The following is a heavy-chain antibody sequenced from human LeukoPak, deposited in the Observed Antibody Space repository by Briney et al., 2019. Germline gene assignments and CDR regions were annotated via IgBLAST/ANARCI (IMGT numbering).Heavy chain of an antibody. J-gene: IGHJ6*02. CDR3: ARGLGYGSGSYYYYYGMDV. V-gene: IGHV3-66*02. D-gene: IGHD3-10*01. CDR1: GFTVSSNY. CDR2: IYSGGST. Sequence: GGSLRLPCAASGFTVSSNYMSWVRQAPGKGLEWVSVIYSGGSTYYADSVKGRFTISRDNSKNTLYLQMNSLRAEDTAVYYCARGLGYGSGSYYYYYGMDVWGQGTTVTVSS.